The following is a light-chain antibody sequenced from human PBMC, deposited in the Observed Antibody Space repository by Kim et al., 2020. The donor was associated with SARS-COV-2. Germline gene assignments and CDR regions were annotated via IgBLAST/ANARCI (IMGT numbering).Light chain of an antibody. Sequence: EIVLTQSPGTLSLSPGERATLSCRASQSVSSYLAWFQQKPGQAPRLLIYDASNRATGIPARFSGSGSETDFTLTISSLEPEDFAVYYCQQRVNWPLTFGGGTKLEI. CDR3: QQRVNWPLT. V-gene: IGKV3-11*01. CDR1: QSVSSY. CDR2: DAS. J-gene: IGKJ4*01.